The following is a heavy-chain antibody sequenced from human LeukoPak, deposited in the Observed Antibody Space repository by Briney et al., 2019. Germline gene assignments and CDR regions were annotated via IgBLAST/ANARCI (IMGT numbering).Heavy chain of an antibody. CDR1: GGSISSSSYY. CDR2: IYYSGST. D-gene: IGHD1-26*01. Sequence: PSEILSLTCTVSGGSISSSSYYWGWIRQPPGKGLEWIGSIYYSGSTYYNPSLKSRVTISVDTSKNQFSLKLSSVTAAGTAVYYCARYGPIVGASPLDYWGQGTLVTVSS. J-gene: IGHJ4*02. V-gene: IGHV4-39*01. CDR3: ARYGPIVGASPLDY.